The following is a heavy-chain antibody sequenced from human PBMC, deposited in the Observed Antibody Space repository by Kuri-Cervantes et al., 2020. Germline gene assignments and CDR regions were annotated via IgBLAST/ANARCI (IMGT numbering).Heavy chain of an antibody. J-gene: IGHJ4*02. Sequence: GGSLRLSCAASGFTFSSYGMHWVRQAPGKGLEWVAVISYDGSNKYYADSVKGRFTISRDNSKNSLYLQMNSLRAEDTAVYYCAREGYSYGADYWGQGTLVTVSS. CDR3: AREGYSYGADY. CDR2: ISYDGSNK. D-gene: IGHD5-18*01. V-gene: IGHV3-30*03. CDR1: GFTFSSYG.